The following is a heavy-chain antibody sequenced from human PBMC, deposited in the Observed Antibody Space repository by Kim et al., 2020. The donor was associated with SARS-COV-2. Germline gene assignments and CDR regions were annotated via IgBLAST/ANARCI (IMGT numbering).Heavy chain of an antibody. CDR3: VKGPFVGAVGEKLYYFDY. CDR1: GFTFSSYA. D-gene: IGHD1-26*01. J-gene: IGHJ4*02. Sequence: GGSLRLSCSASGFTFSSYAMHWVRQAPGKGLEYVSAISSNGGSTYYADSVKGRFTISRDNSKNTLYLQMSSLRAEDTAVYYCVKGPFVGAVGEKLYYFDYWGQGTLVTVSS. CDR2: ISSNGGST. V-gene: IGHV3-64D*06.